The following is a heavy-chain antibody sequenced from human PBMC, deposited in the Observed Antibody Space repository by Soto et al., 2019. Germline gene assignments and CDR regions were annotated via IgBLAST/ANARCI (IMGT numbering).Heavy chain of an antibody. V-gene: IGHV4-30-2*01. CDR2: IYHSGST. CDR3: ARVNPQYCGGDCYDY. D-gene: IGHD2-21*01. Sequence: PSETLSLTCAVSGGYISSGGDSWSWIRQPPGKGLEWIGYIYHSGSTYYNPSLKSRVTISVDRSKNQFSLKLSSVTAADTAVYYCARVNPQYCGGDCYDYWGQGTLVTVSS. CDR1: GGYISSGGDS. J-gene: IGHJ4*02.